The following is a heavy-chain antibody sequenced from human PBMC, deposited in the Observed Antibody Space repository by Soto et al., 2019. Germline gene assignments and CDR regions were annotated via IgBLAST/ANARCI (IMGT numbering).Heavy chain of an antibody. CDR1: GDSISTFY. Sequence: FVTLSHTCPVSGDSISTFYWSWFRQPPGKGLEWIGYIYYTGSTNYNPSLKSRVTMSVDTSKKQFSLNLTSVTAADTAVYYCETQRGNYFDYWGQGSLVTVSA. V-gene: IGHV4-59*01. CDR2: IYYTGST. J-gene: IGHJ4*02. CDR3: ETQRGNYFDY. D-gene: IGHD3-10*01.